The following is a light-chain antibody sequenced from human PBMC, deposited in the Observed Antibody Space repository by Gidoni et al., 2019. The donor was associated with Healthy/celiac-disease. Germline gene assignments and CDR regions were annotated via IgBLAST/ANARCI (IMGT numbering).Light chain of an antibody. J-gene: IGKJ1*01. Sequence: DIVMTQSPDSLAVSLGERATIHCTSSPSVLYSSNNKTYLAWYQQKPGQPPKLLIYWASTRESGVPDRFSGSGSGTDFTLTISSLQAEDVAVYYCQQYYSTPWTFGQGTKVEIK. CDR1: PSVLYSSNNKTY. CDR3: QQYYSTPWT. CDR2: WAS. V-gene: IGKV4-1*01.